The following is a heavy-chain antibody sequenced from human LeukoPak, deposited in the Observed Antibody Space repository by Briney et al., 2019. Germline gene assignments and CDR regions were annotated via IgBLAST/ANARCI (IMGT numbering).Heavy chain of an antibody. CDR1: GYSFTSYW. CDR3: ARHYGDTMIVPDAFDI. V-gene: IGHV5-51*01. J-gene: IGHJ3*02. CDR2: IYPGDSDT. D-gene: IGHD3-22*01. Sequence: GESLKISCKGSGYSFTSYWIGWVRQMPGKGLEWMGIIYPGDSDTRYSPSFQGQVTISADKSISTAYLQWSSLKASDTAMYYCARHYGDTMIVPDAFDIWGQGTMVIVSS.